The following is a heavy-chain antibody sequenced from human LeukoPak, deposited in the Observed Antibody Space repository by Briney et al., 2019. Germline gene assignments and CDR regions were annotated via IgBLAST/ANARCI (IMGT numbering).Heavy chain of an antibody. CDR3: ARPGNSSSWPTFDY. D-gene: IGHD6-13*01. J-gene: IGHJ4*02. CDR1: GFTFSSYS. CDR2: ISSSSSYI. V-gene: IGHV3-21*01. Sequence: GGSLRLSCAASGFTFSSYSMNWVRQAPGKGLEWVSSISSSSSYIYYADSVKGRFTISRDNAKNSLYLQMNSLRAEDTAVYYCARPGNSSSWPTFDYWGQGTLVTISS.